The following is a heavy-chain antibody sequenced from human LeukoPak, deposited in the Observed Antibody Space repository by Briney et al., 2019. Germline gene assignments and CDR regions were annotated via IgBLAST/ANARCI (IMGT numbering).Heavy chain of an antibody. CDR3: ACHGGHGLY. V-gene: IGHV3-74*01. CDR2: ITNDGTTT. CDR1: GFTFSSYA. J-gene: IGHJ4*02. D-gene: IGHD5-12*01. Sequence: GGSLRLSCAASGFTFSSYAMSWLRQAPGKGLVWVSQITNDGTTTTYADFVKGRFTISRDNARDTFYLEMDDLRVDDTAVYYCACHGGHGLYWGQGILVTVSS.